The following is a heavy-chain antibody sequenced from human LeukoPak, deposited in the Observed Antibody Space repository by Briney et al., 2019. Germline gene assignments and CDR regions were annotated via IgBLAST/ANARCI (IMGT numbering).Heavy chain of an antibody. CDR2: IYYSGST. CDR3: ASPSGTYYSRFHY. V-gene: IGHV4-39*01. Sequence: SETLSLTCTVSGGSISSSNCYWGWIRQPPGKGLEWIGSIYYSGSTYYNPSLKSRVTISVDTSKNQFSLKLSSVTAADTAVYYCASPSGTYYSRFHYWGQGALVSVSS. D-gene: IGHD1-26*01. J-gene: IGHJ4*02. CDR1: GGSISSSNCY.